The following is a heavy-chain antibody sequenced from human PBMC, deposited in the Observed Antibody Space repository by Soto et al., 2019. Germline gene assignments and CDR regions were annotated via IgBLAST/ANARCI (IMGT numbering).Heavy chain of an antibody. D-gene: IGHD1-26*01. Sequence: PSAPLSLTCTVSGGSISSSSYYWGWIRQPPGKGLEWIGSIYYSGSTYYNPSLKSRVTISVDTSKNQFSLKLSSVTAADTAVYYCASPVGDPEGAFDYWGQGTLVTVSS. CDR3: ASPVGDPEGAFDY. CDR1: GGSISSSSYY. V-gene: IGHV4-39*01. CDR2: IYYSGST. J-gene: IGHJ4*02.